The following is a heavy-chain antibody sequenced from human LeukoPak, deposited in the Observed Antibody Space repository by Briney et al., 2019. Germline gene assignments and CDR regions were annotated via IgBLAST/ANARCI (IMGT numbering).Heavy chain of an antibody. D-gene: IGHD2-2*01. CDR2: INHSGST. CDR3: ARGRYDVAVPAAFGRLFDY. J-gene: IGHJ4*02. CDR1: GDTFTGYY. V-gene: IGHV4-34*01. Sequence: SATLTLTCAASGDTFTGYYWSWIRQPPGKGLEWIGEINHSGSTNYSPSLKSRVTISVDTSKNHFSLRLSSVTAADTAVYYCARGRYDVAVPAAFGRLFDYWGQGTLVTVSS.